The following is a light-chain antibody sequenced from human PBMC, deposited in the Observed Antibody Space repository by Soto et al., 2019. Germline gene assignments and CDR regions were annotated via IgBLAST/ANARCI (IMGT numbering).Light chain of an antibody. CDR2: EVS. V-gene: IGLV2-14*01. CDR1: SSDVGGYNY. Sequence: QSALTQPASVSGSPGQSITISCTGTSSDVGGYNYVSWYQHHPGKAPRLMIYEVSNRPSGISNRFSASKSGNTASLTISGLQAEDEADYYCSSYTGTSTVVFGGGTKVTVL. J-gene: IGLJ3*02. CDR3: SSYTGTSTVV.